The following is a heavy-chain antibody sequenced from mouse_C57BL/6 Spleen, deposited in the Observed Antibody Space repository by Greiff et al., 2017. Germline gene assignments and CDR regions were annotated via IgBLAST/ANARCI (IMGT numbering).Heavy chain of an antibody. CDR2: IYPGDGDT. V-gene: IGHV1-82*01. CDR1: GYAFSSSW. J-gene: IGHJ4*01. CDR3: ARSPFYGSRGYYAMDY. Sequence: QVQLQQSGPELVKPGASVKISCKASGYAFSSSWMNWVKQRPGKGLEWIGRIYPGDGDTNYNGKFKGKATLTADKSSSTAYMQLSSLTSEDSAVYFCARSPFYGSRGYYAMDYWGQGPSVTVSS. D-gene: IGHD1-1*01.